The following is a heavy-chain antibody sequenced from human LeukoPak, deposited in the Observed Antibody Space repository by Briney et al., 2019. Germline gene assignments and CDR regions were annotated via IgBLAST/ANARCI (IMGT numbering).Heavy chain of an antibody. CDR1: GGTFSSYA. CDR2: IIPIFGTA. J-gene: IGHJ4*02. CDR3: ARGSTSDWPLDY. V-gene: IGHV1-69*05. D-gene: IGHD6-19*01. Sequence: SVKVSCKASGGTFSSYAISWVRQAPGQGLGWMGGIIPIFGTANYAQKFQGRVTITRDTSASTAYMELSSLRSEDTAIYYCARGSTSDWPLDYWGQETLVTISS.